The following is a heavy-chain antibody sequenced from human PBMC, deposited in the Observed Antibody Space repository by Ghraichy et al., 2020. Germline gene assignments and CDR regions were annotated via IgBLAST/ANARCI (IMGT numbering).Heavy chain of an antibody. J-gene: IGHJ3*02. V-gene: IGHV4-34*01. CDR3: ARSRGLRKLSIVGAPRAFDI. Sequence: SQTLSLTCAVYGGSFSGYYWSWIRQPPGKGLEWIGEINHSGSTNYNPSLKSRVTISVDTSKNQFSLKLSSVTAADTAVYYCARSRGLRKLSIVGAPRAFDIWGQGTMVTVSS. CDR1: GGSFSGYY. D-gene: IGHD1-26*01. CDR2: INHSGST.